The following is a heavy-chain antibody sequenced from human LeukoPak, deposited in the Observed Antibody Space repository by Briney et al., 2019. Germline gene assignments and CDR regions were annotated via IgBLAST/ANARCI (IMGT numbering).Heavy chain of an antibody. V-gene: IGHV1-8*02. CDR2: MNPNSGNT. CDR1: GYTFTSYG. CDR3: ARGVATNH. Sequence: ASVKVSCKASGYTFTSYGITWVRQATGQGLEWMGWMNPNSGNTDYAQRFQGRVTMTRNTSISTAYMELSSLRSEDTAVYYCARGVATNHWGQGTLVSVSS. J-gene: IGHJ5*02. D-gene: IGHD5-12*01.